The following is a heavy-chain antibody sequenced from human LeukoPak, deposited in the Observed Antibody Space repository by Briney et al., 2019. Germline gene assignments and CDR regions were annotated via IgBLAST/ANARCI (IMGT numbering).Heavy chain of an antibody. CDR1: GFTLSSYA. CDR3: AKGSYYDSSGSFYFAY. CDR2: IGTAGDT. Sequence: GGSLRLSCAASGFTLSSYAMHWVRQPAGKGLEWVSAIGTAGDTFYPGSVRGRFSISRENAKKSLFLQMNSLRAEDTAAYYCAKGSYYDSSGSFYFAYWGQGTLVTVSS. J-gene: IGHJ4*02. D-gene: IGHD3-22*01. V-gene: IGHV3-13*01.